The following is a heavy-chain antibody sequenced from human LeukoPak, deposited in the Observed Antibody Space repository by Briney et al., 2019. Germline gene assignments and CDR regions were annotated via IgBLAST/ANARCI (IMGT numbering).Heavy chain of an antibody. CDR3: ARRVVQGRNWFDP. D-gene: IGHD2-2*01. Sequence: GGSLRLSCAASGFTFDDYAMHWVRQAPGKGLEWVSLISGDGGSTYYADSVKGRFTISRDNAKNSLYLQMNSLRAEDTAVYYCARRVVQGRNWFDPWGQGTLVTVSS. CDR1: GFTFDDYA. V-gene: IGHV3-43*02. CDR2: ISGDGGST. J-gene: IGHJ5*02.